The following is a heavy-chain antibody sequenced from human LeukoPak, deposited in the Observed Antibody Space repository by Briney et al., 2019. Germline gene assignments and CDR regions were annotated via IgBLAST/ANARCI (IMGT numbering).Heavy chain of an antibody. Sequence: PSETLSLTCTVSGGSISSSSYYWGWIRQPPGKGLEWIGSIYYSGSTYYNPSLKSRVTISVDTSKNQFSLKLSSVTAADTAVYYCASSIAVANLDYWGQGTLVTVSS. J-gene: IGHJ4*02. CDR2: IYYSGST. D-gene: IGHD6-19*01. CDR1: GGSISSSSYY. V-gene: IGHV4-39*01. CDR3: ASSIAVANLDY.